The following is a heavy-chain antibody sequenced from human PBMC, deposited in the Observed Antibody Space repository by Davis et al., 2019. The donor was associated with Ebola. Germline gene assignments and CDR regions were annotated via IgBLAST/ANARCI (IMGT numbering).Heavy chain of an antibody. J-gene: IGHJ4*02. D-gene: IGHD3-10*01. CDR3: ARDPGNYYYGSGSLDY. CDR2: IYYSGST. V-gene: IGHV4-61*01. CDR1: GGSISSSSYY. Sequence: MPGGSLRLSCTVSGGSISSSSYYCGWIRQPPGKGLEWIGYIYYSGSTNYNPSLKSRVTISVDTSKNQFSLKLSSVTAEDTAVYYCARDPGNYYYGSGSLDYWGQGTLVTVSS.